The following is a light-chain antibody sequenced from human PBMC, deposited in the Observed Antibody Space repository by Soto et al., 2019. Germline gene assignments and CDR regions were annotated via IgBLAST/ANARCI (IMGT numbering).Light chain of an antibody. CDR2: AAS. CDR1: QGISSY. Sequence: DIQLTQSPSFLSASVGDRVTITCRASQGISSYLAWYQQKPGKAPKLLIYAASTLQSGVPSRFSGSGSGTEFTLTISSPQPEDFATYYCQQLQTFGGGTKVEIK. V-gene: IGKV1-9*01. J-gene: IGKJ4*01. CDR3: QQLQT.